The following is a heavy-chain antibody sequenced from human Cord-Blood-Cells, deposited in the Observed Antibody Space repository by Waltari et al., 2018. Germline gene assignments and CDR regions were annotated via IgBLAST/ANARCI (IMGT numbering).Heavy chain of an antibody. Sequence: QLQLQESGPGLVKPSETLSLTCTVSGGSISSSSYYWGWIRQPPGKGLEWIGSIYYSGSTYYNPSLKSRVTISVDTSKNQFSLKLSSVTAADTAVYYWASWWSYYAFDIWGQGTMVTVSS. J-gene: IGHJ3*02. D-gene: IGHD1-26*01. CDR1: GGSISSSSYY. V-gene: IGHV4-39*01. CDR3: ASWWSYYAFDI. CDR2: IYYSGST.